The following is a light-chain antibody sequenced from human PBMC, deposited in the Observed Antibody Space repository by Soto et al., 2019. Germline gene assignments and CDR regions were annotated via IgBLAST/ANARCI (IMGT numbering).Light chain of an antibody. V-gene: IGKV1-9*01. Sequence: IQLTQSPSSLSASVGDRVTITCRASQGINKFLAWYQQRPGKAPQLLVYGASTLQSGVPSRFSGSGSGTDFTLTISSLQSEDFAVYYCQQYNNWPLLTFGGGTKVEIK. J-gene: IGKJ4*01. CDR1: QGINKF. CDR2: GAS. CDR3: QQYNNWPLLT.